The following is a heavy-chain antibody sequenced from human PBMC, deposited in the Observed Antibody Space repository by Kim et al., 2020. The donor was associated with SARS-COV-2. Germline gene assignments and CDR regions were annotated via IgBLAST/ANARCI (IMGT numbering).Heavy chain of an antibody. CDR1: GFTFSSYA. CDR2: ISYDGSNK. J-gene: IGHJ4*02. V-gene: IGHV3-30*04. Sequence: GGSLRLSCAASGFTFSSYAMHWVRQAPGKGLEWVAVISYDGSNKYYADSVKGRFTISRDNSKNTLYLQMNSLRAEDTAVYYCARERDSGSGSYQVDQWGFDYWGQGTLVTVSS. CDR3: ARERDSGSGSYQVDQWGFDY. D-gene: IGHD1-26*01.